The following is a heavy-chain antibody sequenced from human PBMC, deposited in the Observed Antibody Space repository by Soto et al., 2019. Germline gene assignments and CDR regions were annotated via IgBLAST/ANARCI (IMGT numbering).Heavy chain of an antibody. J-gene: IGHJ3*02. CDR3: ARVLGNDAFDI. D-gene: IGHD3-3*02. CDR2: IYHSGST. CDR1: GGSISSSNW. Sequence: QVQLQESGPGLVQPSGTLSLTCAVSGGSISSSNWWSWVRQPPGKGLEWIGEIYHSGSTNYNPSLKWRVTISVDKSKNEFSLKLSSVTAAYTAVYYFARVLGNDAFDIWGQGTMVTVSS. V-gene: IGHV4-4*02.